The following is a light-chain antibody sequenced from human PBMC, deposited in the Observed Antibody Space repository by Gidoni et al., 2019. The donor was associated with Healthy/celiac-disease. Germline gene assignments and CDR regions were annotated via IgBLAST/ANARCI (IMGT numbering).Light chain of an antibody. J-gene: IGLJ2*01. Sequence: QSALTQPASVSASPGQSITISCPGTSSDVGGYNYVPWYQQHPGKAPNLMIYEVSNRPSGVSNRFSGSKSGNTASLTISGLQAEDEADYYCSSYTSSSTSDVVFGGGTKLTVL. CDR1: SSDVGGYNY. CDR2: EVS. V-gene: IGLV2-14*01. CDR3: SSYTSSSTSDVV.